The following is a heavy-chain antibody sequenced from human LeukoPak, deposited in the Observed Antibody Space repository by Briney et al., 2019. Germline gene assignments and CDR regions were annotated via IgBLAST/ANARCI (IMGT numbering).Heavy chain of an antibody. D-gene: IGHD1-26*01. V-gene: IGHV4-34*01. CDR2: INHSGST. CDR3: ARLGATDY. Sequence: SETLSLTCAVYGGSFSGYHWSWIRQPPGKGLEWIGEINHSGSTNYNPSLKSRVTISVDTSKNQFSLKLSSVTAADTAVYYCARLGATDYWGQGTLVTVSS. J-gene: IGHJ4*02. CDR1: GGSFSGYH.